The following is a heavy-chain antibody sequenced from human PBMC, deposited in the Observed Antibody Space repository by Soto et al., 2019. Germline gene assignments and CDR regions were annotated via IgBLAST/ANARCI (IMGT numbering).Heavy chain of an antibody. D-gene: IGHD3-22*01. CDR1: GFTFSSYW. V-gene: IGHV3-7*04. CDR2: IKQDGSEK. CDR3: AREVGSGYPYYFDY. Sequence: GSLRLSCAASGFTFSSYWMSWVRQAPGKGLEWVANIKQDGSEKYYVDSVKGRFTISRDNAKNSLYLQMNSLRAEDTAVYYCAREVGSGYPYYFDYWGQGTLVTVPS. J-gene: IGHJ4*02.